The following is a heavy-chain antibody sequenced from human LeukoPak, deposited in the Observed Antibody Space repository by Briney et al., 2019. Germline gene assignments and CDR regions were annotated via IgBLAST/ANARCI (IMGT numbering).Heavy chain of an antibody. D-gene: IGHD3-3*01. J-gene: IGHJ3*02. CDR1: GDSITNYY. CDR3: ASSGYYDFWSAFDI. Sequence: PSETLSLTCTVSGDSITNYYWGWIRQPPGKGLEWIGYIYYSGSTNYNPSLKSRVTISVDTSKNQFSLKLSSVTAADTAVYYCASSGYYDFWSAFDIWGQGTMVTVSS. V-gene: IGHV4-59*01. CDR2: IYYSGST.